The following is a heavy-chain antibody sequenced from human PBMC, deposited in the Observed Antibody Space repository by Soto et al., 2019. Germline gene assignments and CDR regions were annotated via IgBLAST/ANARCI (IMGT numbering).Heavy chain of an antibody. Sequence: GLTLRLSSSAAVFALISHAMLWLLESPVRVLEWVSAISGSGGSTYYADSVKGRFTISRDNSKNTLYLQMNSLRAEDTAVYYCAKLDFSPLEWPDNDVDYWGQGTLVTVSS. CDR1: VFALISHA. J-gene: IGHJ4*02. V-gene: IGHV3-23*01. D-gene: IGHD3-3*01. CDR3: AKLDFSPLEWPDNDVDY. CDR2: ISGSGGST.